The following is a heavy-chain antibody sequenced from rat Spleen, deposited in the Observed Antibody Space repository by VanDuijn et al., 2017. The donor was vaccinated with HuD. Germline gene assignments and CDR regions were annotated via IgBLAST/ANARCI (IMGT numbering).Heavy chain of an antibody. CDR2: ISPSGGNT. Sequence: EVQLVESGGGLVQPGRSLKLSCAASGFTFSKFDMAWVRQAPTKGLEWVASISPSGGNTYYRDSMKGRFTVSRDNVKNTLYLQMDSLRSEDTATYYCTTAWVLNYWGQGVMVTVSS. V-gene: IGHV5S13*01. CDR1: GFTFSKFD. D-gene: IGHD1-7*01. CDR3: TTAWVLNY. J-gene: IGHJ2*01.